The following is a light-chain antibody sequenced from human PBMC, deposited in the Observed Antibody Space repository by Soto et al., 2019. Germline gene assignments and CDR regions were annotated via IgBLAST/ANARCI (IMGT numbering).Light chain of an antibody. CDR2: AAS. Sequence: EVGLTQSPGTVSLSPGERATLSCRASESVTSNYLAWYQQKPGQAPRLLIYAASSSASGIPDRFSGSGSGTDFTFSISRVESEDFAVYYCQHYGRSVPWTLGQGTKVEIK. J-gene: IGKJ1*01. V-gene: IGKV3-20*01. CDR3: QHYGRSVPWT. CDR1: ESVTSNY.